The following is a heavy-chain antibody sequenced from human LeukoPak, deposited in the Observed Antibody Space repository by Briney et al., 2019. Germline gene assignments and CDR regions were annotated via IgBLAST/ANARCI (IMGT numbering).Heavy chain of an antibody. Sequence: SVKVSCKASGGTFSSYAISWVRQAPGQGLERMGGIIPIFGTANYAQKFQGRVTITADESTSTAYMELSSLRSEDTAVYYCARDQGYCGGDCYSRFHWFDPWGQGTLVTVSS. J-gene: IGHJ5*02. CDR3: ARDQGYCGGDCYSRFHWFDP. V-gene: IGHV1-69*13. D-gene: IGHD2-21*02. CDR2: IIPIFGTA. CDR1: GGTFSSYA.